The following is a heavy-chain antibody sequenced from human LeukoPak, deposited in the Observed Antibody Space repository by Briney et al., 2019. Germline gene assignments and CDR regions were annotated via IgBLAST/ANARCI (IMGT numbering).Heavy chain of an antibody. CDR1: GYTFTSYH. Sequence: ASEKVSCKASGYTFTSYHINWVRQATGQGLEWMGWMNPNSGNTGYAQKFQGRVTMTRNSSISTAYMELSSLRYEDTAVYYCARGKQIWFKDSWGQGTLVTVSS. V-gene: IGHV1-8*01. CDR3: ARGKQIWFKDS. D-gene: IGHD5-18*01. CDR2: MNPNSGNT. J-gene: IGHJ5*02.